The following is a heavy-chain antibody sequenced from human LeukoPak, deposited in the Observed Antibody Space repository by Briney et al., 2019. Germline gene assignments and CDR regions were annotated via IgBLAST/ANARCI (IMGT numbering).Heavy chain of an antibody. CDR3: ARTPIPQWLEMGMYYFDY. V-gene: IGHV3-23*01. Sequence: GGSLRLSCAASGFTFSSYAMSWVRQAPGKGLEWVSAISGSGGSTYYADSVKGRFTISRDNAKNSLYLQMNSLRAEDTAVYYCARTPIPQWLEMGMYYFDYWGQGTLVTVSS. D-gene: IGHD6-19*01. CDR2: ISGSGGST. J-gene: IGHJ4*02. CDR1: GFTFSSYA.